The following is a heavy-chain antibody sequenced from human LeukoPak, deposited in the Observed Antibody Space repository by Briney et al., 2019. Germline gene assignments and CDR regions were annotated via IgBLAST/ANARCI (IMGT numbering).Heavy chain of an antibody. J-gene: IGHJ4*02. V-gene: IGHV3-74*01. Sequence: PGGSLRLSCAASGFTFSSYWMHWVRQAPGKGLVWVSRINSDGSSTSYADSVKGRFTISRDNAKNTLYLQMNSLRAEDTAVNYCARGVYSSSLYFDYWGQGTLVTVSS. D-gene: IGHD6-6*01. CDR3: ARGVYSSSLYFDY. CDR2: INSDGSST. CDR1: GFTFSSYW.